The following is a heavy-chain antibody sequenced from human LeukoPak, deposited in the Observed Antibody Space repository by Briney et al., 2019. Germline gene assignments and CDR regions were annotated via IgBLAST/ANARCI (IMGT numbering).Heavy chain of an antibody. CDR2: IYYSGST. J-gene: IGHJ4*02. CDR1: GGSMTNYY. CDR3: ARHLRRGEQWLYYFDY. Sequence: SETLSLTCTVSGGSMTNYYWGYIRQPPGKGLEWIGSIYYSGSTYYNPSLKSRVTISVDTSKNQFSLKLSSVTAADTAVYYCARHLRRGEQWLYYFDYWGQGTLVTVSS. V-gene: IGHV4-39*01. D-gene: IGHD6-19*01.